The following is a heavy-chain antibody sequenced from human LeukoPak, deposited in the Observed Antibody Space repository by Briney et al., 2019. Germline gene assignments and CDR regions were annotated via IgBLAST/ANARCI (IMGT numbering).Heavy chain of an antibody. Sequence: ASVKVSCKASGGTFSSYAISWVRQAPGQGLEWMGWINPNSGGTNYAQKFQGRVTMTRDTSISTAYMELSRLRSDDTAVYYCARDPAVRAGSYLVHYYYYYMDVWGKGTTVTVSS. CDR1: GGTFSSYA. J-gene: IGHJ6*03. V-gene: IGHV1-2*02. CDR2: INPNSGGT. D-gene: IGHD1-26*01. CDR3: ARDPAVRAGSYLVHYYYYYMDV.